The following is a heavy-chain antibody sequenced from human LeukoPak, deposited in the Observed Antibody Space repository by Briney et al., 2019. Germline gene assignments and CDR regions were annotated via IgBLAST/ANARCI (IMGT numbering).Heavy chain of an antibody. CDR3: ARNRDGYNSGGY. CDR2: ISGTGDNT. V-gene: IGHV3-23*01. J-gene: IGHJ4*02. CDR1: GFTVSSNY. Sequence: GGSLRLSCAASGFTVSSNYMSWVRQAPGKGLEWVSGISGTGDNTYYVDSVKGRFTISRDNAKNTQYLQINSLRVEDTAVYYCARNRDGYNSGGYWGQGTLVTVSS. D-gene: IGHD5-24*01.